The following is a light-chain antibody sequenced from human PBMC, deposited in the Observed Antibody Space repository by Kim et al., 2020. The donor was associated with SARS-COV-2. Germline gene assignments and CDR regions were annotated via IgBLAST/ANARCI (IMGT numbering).Light chain of an antibody. V-gene: IGKV1-39*01. J-gene: IGKJ2*01. Sequence: DIQMTQSPSSLSASVGDRVTITCRASQSISSYLNWYQQKPGKAPKLLIYAASSLQSGVPSRFSGSGSGTDFTLTISSLQPEDFATYYCQQSNSTPYTFGHGTKLEI. CDR3: QQSNSTPYT. CDR2: AAS. CDR1: QSISSY.